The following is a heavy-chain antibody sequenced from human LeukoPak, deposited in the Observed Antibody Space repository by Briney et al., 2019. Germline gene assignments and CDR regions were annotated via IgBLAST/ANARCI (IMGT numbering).Heavy chain of an antibody. CDR2: IWYDGSTD. CDR3: ARDRTARHLDY. D-gene: IGHD1-1*01. J-gene: IGHJ4*02. CDR1: RFSFSSHG. V-gene: IGHV3-33*01. Sequence: GGPLRLSCAASRFSFSSHGMHWVRQAPGKGLEWVAVIWYDGSTDYYADSVKGRFTISRDNSNNMLYLQMNSLRAEDTAVYYCARDRTARHLDYWGQGTLVT.